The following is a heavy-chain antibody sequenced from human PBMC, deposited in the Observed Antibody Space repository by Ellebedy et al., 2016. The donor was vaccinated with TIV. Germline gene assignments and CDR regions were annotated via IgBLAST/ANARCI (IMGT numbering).Heavy chain of an antibody. Sequence: GESLKISCAASGFGFGGYVMNWVRQAPGKGLEWVSSISSSGTYIYYANSVRGRFTISRDNAKNSLYLQMNSLTVEDTALYFCAREASVGTVFDYWGQGTLVTVSS. CDR3: AREASVGTVFDY. CDR2: ISSSGTYI. D-gene: IGHD1-26*01. J-gene: IGHJ4*02. CDR1: GFGFGGYV. V-gene: IGHV3-21*01.